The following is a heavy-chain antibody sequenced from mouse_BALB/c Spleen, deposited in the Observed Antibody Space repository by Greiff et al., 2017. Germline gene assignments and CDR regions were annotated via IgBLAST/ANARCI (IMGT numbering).Heavy chain of an antibody. CDR3: ASPAYYGNYGGPMDY. CDR2: IAPGSGST. Sequence: DLVKPGASVKLSCKASGYTFTSYWINWIKQRPGQGLEWIGRIAPGSGSTYYNEMFKGKATLTVDTSSSTAYIQLSSLSSEDSAVYFCASPAYYGNYGGPMDYWGQGTLVTVSA. V-gene: IGHV1S41*01. J-gene: IGHJ3*01. D-gene: IGHD2-10*01. CDR1: GYTFTSYW.